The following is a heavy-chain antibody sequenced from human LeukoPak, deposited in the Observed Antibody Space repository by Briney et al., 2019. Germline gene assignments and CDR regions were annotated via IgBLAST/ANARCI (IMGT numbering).Heavy chain of an antibody. Sequence: GGSLRLSCAASGFTFSDYYMTWIRQAPGKGLEWVLYISTSGTTIYYADSVKGRFTISTDNAKNSLYLQMNSLRAEDTAVYYCARVGGGILKAYYSYMGVWGKGTTVTVSS. CDR2: ISTSGTTI. D-gene: IGHD3-10*01. CDR1: GFTFSDYY. J-gene: IGHJ6*03. CDR3: ARVGGGILKAYYSYMGV. V-gene: IGHV3-11*04.